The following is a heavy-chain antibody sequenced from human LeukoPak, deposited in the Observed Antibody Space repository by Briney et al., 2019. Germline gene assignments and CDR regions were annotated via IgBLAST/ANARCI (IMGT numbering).Heavy chain of an antibody. Sequence: PGRSLRLTCEASGFTFSSYGMHWVRQAPGKGLEWVAVISYDGSDKFYVDSVKGRFTISRDNSKNTTLYLQMNRLRPEDTAVYYCAKGLGITFEGVIVPVNHGMCVWGRGTTVTVSS. D-gene: IGHD3-16*02. CDR2: ISYDGSDK. J-gene: IGHJ6*02. CDR1: GFTFSSYG. CDR3: AKGLGITFEGVIVPVNHGMCV. V-gene: IGHV3-30*18.